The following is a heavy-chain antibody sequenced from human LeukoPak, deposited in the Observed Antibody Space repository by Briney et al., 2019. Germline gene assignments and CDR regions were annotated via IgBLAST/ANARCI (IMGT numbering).Heavy chain of an antibody. J-gene: IGHJ4*02. D-gene: IGHD3-16*02. CDR3: AREATFGGVIPTGY. CDR2: MNPNSGNT. Sequence: GASVKVSCKASGYTFTSYDINWVRQATGQGLEWMGWMNPNSGNTGYAQKFQGRVTMTRNTSISTAYMELSSLRSEDTAVYYRAREATFGGVIPTGYWGQGTLVTVSS. V-gene: IGHV1-8*01. CDR1: GYTFTSYD.